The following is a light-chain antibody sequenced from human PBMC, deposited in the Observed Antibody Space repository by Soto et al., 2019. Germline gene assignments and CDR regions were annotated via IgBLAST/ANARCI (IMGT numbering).Light chain of an antibody. CDR2: RAS. CDR1: QTVNSSY. Sequence: EVGLTHAPGTLSFSPGEIATLSFRASQTVNSSYLAWYQRKPGQAPRLLIYRASSRATGVPDRFSGSGSGTEFTLTISSLQSEDFAVYYCQQYNNWRTFGQGTKVDIK. J-gene: IGKJ1*01. CDR3: QQYNNWRT. V-gene: IGKV3-20*01.